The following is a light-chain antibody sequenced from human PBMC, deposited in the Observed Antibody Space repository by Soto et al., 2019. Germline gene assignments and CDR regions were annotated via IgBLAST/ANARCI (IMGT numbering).Light chain of an antibody. Sequence: QSALTQPPSVSGSPGQSVTISCTATTTDIDNYDSVSWYQQYPGRVPKLLIYMVSNRPSGVSNRFSGSKSGNTASLTISGLQAEDEADYFCTSPTPGSLYVFGTGTKVTVL. J-gene: IGLJ1*01. V-gene: IGLV2-14*01. CDR2: MVS. CDR3: TSPTPGSLYV. CDR1: TTDIDNYDS.